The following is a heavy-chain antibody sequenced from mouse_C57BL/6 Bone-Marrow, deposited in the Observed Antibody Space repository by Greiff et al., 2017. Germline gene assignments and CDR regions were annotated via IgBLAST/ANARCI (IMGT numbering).Heavy chain of an antibody. D-gene: IGHD3-2*02. V-gene: IGHV2-2*01. CDR1: GFSLTSYG. Sequence: VKLMESGPGLVQPSQSLSITCTVSGFSLTSYGVHWVRQSPGKGLEWLGVIWSGGSTDYNAAFISRLSISKDNSKSQVFFKMNSLQADDTAIYYCARPGSGYPYFDYWGQGTTLTVSS. CDR2: IWSGGST. J-gene: IGHJ2*01. CDR3: ARPGSGYPYFDY.